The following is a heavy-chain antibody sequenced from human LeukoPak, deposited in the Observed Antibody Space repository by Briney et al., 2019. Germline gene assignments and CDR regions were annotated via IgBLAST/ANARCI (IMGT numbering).Heavy chain of an antibody. J-gene: IGHJ3*02. CDR1: GGSISSYY. Sequence: SETLSLTCTVSGGSISSYYWSWIWQPPGKGLEWIGYIYYSGSTNYNPSLKSRVTISVDTSKSQFSLKLSSVTAADTAVYYCARGHDSSGWPDAFDIWGQGTMVTVSS. CDR3: ARGHDSSGWPDAFDI. CDR2: IYYSGST. D-gene: IGHD6-19*01. V-gene: IGHV4-59*01.